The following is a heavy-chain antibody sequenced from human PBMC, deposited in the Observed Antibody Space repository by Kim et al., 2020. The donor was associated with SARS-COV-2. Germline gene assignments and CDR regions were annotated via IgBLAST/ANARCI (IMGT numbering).Heavy chain of an antibody. Sequence: SETLSLTCAVYGGSFSGYYWSWIRQPPGKGLEWIGEINHSGSTNYNPSLKSRVTISVDTSKNQFSLKLSSVTAADTAVYYCARGTHTDWYFDLWGRGTLVTVSS. CDR2: INHSGST. CDR1: GGSFSGYY. V-gene: IGHV4-34*01. D-gene: IGHD4-17*01. J-gene: IGHJ2*01. CDR3: ARGTHTDWYFDL.